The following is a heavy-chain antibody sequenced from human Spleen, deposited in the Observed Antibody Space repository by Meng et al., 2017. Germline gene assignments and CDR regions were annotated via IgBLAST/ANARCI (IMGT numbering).Heavy chain of an antibody. CDR2: IIDSGST. CDR3: ARGSAYSGYDSGVIYFDY. CDR1: GGSFSGNY. V-gene: IGHV4-34*01. J-gene: IGHJ4*02. D-gene: IGHD5-12*01. Sequence: SEIRSPTCAAHGGSFSGNYWSWSPQLPGKGLEWSGEIIDSGSTNYNPSLKSRVTISVDTSKNTFSLKLSSVTAADTAVYYCARGSAYSGYDSGVIYFDYWGQGTLVTVSS.